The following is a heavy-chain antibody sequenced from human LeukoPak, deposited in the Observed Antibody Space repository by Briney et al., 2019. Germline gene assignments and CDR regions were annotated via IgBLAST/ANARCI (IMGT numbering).Heavy chain of an antibody. D-gene: IGHD7-27*01. V-gene: IGHV4-4*07. CDR1: GGXISSYY. J-gene: IGHJ4*02. CDR2: IYTTGST. CDR3: ARGAGDDLDY. Sequence: PSETLSLTCTVSGGXISSYYWSWIRQPAGKGLEWIGRIYTTGSTNYNPSLKSRVTMSSDTSKNQLSLKLTSVTAADTAVYYCARGAGDDLDYWGQGTLVSVSS.